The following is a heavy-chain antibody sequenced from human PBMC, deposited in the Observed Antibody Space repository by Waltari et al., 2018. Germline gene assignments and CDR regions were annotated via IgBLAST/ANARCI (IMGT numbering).Heavy chain of an antibody. V-gene: IGHV1-2*06. J-gene: IGHJ5*02. CDR3: ARWGGAAAGDNWFDP. CDR1: GYTFTGYY. CDR2: INPNSGGT. Sequence: QVQLVQSGAEVKKPGASVKVSCTASGYTFTGYYMHWVRQAPGQGLAWMGRINPNSGGTKYAQRLQGRVTRTRETCIGTCYMGLSRLRSGETAVYYWARWGGAAAGDNWFDPWGQGTLVTVSS. D-gene: IGHD6-13*01.